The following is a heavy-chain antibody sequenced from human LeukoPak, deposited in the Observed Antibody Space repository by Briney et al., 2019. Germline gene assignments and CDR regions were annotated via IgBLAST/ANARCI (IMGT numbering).Heavy chain of an antibody. V-gene: IGHV4-31*03. J-gene: IGHJ3*02. CDR1: GGSISSGGYF. D-gene: IGHD2-21*01. CDR3: ARQGLLRDAFDI. Sequence: SETLSLTCTVSGGSISSGGYFWSWLRQHPGKGLEWIGYIYYSGNTYYNPSLKSRVTISIDTSKNQFSLMLSSVTAADTAVYYCARQGLLRDAFDIWGQGTMVTVSS. CDR2: IYYSGNT.